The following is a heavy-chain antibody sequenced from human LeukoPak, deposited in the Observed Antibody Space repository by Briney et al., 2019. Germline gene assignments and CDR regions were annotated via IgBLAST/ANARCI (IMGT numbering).Heavy chain of an antibody. V-gene: IGHV1-8*02. CDR1: GDTFIIND. CDR3: ARVTAAGTWTFDI. CDR2: MNPNSGNT. D-gene: IGHD6-13*01. Sequence: ASVKVSCKASGDTFIINDINWVSQATGQGLEWMGWMNPNSGNTGYAQKFQGRVTMTRNISITTAYMELTDLRSEDTAVYYCARVTAAGTWTFDIWGQGTTVTVSS. J-gene: IGHJ3*02.